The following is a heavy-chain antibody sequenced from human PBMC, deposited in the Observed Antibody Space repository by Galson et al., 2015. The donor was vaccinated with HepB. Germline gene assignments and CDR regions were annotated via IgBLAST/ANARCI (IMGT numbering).Heavy chain of an antibody. J-gene: IGHJ6*02. CDR2: INHSGST. V-gene: IGHV4-34*01. D-gene: IGHD3-10*01. Sequence: SETLSLTCAVYGGSFSGYYWSWIRQPPGKGLEWIGEINHSGSTNYNPSLKSRVTISVDTSKNQFSLKLSSVTAADTAVYYCARGNYYGSGSPRYYYGMDVWGQGTTVTVSS. CDR1: GGSFSGYY. CDR3: ARGNYYGSGSPRYYYGMDV.